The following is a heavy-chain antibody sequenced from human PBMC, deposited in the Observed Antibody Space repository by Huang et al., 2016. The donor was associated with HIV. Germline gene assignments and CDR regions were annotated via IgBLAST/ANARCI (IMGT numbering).Heavy chain of an antibody. D-gene: IGHD6-19*01. Sequence: EVQLVESGGTLIQPGRSLILSCTASGFTFGAYGMSWFRQAPGRCVEWGGFIDRKGHCGTTEYAASVKGRFIVSSDDSKNIAYLRMSSLKTEDTAVYYCSTVGGGIDYIGYTSAYYATGGYWGQGTLVTVSS. J-gene: IGHJ4*02. CDR1: GFTFGAYG. CDR2: IDRKGHCGTT. V-gene: IGHV3-49*03. CDR3: STVGGGIDYIGYTSAYYATGGY.